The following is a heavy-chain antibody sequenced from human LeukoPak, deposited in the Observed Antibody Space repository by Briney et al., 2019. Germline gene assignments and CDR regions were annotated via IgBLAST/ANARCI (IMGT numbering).Heavy chain of an antibody. D-gene: IGHD1-14*01. Sequence: SETLFLTCTVSGGSISSSSYYWGWIRQPPGKGLEWIGSIYYSGSTYYNPSLKSRVTISVDTSKNQFSLKLSSVTAADTAVYYCARAVAGEPWNAFDIWGQGTMVTVSS. J-gene: IGHJ3*02. CDR2: IYYSGST. V-gene: IGHV4-39*01. CDR3: ARAVAGEPWNAFDI. CDR1: GGSISSSSYY.